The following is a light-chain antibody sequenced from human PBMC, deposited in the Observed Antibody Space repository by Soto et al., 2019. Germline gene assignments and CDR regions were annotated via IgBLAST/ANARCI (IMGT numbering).Light chain of an antibody. V-gene: IGLV2-23*02. CDR1: SSDPATYNL. CDR3: CSRL. J-gene: IGLJ2*01. Sequence: QSVLTQPASVSGSPGQSITISCTGTSSDPATYNLVSWYQQHPGKAPQLIIYEVAKRPSGVPTRFSGSQSGDTASLTISGRQAEDEADYYCCSRLFGGGTKLTVL. CDR2: EVA.